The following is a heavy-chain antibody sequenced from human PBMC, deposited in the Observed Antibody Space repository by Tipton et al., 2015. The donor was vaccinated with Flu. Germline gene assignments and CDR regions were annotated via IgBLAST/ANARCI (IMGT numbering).Heavy chain of an antibody. CDR1: GFTFGSYG. Sequence: SLRLSCAASGFTFGSYGMHWVRQAPGKGLEWVAGQWYDGSNTYYADSVKGRFTISRDNSKNTLYLQMSRLRAEDTAVYFCAREWLDYYFDYWGQGTLVPVSS. V-gene: IGHV3-33*01. D-gene: IGHD6-19*01. CDR2: QWYDGSNT. J-gene: IGHJ4*02. CDR3: AREWLDYYFDY.